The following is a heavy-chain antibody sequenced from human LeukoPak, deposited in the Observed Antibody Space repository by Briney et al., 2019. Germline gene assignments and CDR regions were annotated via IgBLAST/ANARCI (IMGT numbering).Heavy chain of an antibody. CDR2: IYHSGST. Sequence: PSQTLSLTCAVSGGSISSGGYSWSWIRQPPGKGLEWIGYIYHSGSTYYNPSLKSRVTISVDRSKNQFSLKLSSVTAADTAVYYCARVAGADPKPCYFDYWGQGTLVTVSS. V-gene: IGHV4-30-2*01. CDR3: ARVAGADPKPCYFDY. CDR1: GGSISSGGYS. J-gene: IGHJ4*02.